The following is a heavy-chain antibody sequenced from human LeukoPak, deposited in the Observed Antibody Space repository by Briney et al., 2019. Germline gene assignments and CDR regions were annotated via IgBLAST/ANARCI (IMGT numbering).Heavy chain of an antibody. J-gene: IGHJ6*03. V-gene: IGHV3-48*04. CDR3: ARAEYSSSWYHYMDA. CDR1: GFTFSTYG. Sequence: GGSLRLSCAASGFTFSTYGMHWVRQAPGKGLEWVSYISSSGSTIYYADSVKGRFTISRDNAKNSLYLQMNSLRAEDTAVYYCARAEYSSSWYHYMDAWGKGTTVTVSS. CDR2: ISSSGSTI. D-gene: IGHD6-13*01.